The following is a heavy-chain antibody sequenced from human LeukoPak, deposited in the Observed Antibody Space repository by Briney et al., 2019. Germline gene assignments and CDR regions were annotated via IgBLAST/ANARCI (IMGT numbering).Heavy chain of an antibody. CDR2: ISYDGSNE. CDR3: AKDQRWLQYYFDY. V-gene: IGHV3-30*18. Sequence: GGSLRLSCAASGFTFRSFGMHWVRQAPGKGLEWVAVISYDGSNEYYADSVKGPFTISRDNSKNTLYLQMNSLRAEDTAVYFCAKDQRWLQYYFDYWGQGTLVTVSS. CDR1: GFTFRSFG. J-gene: IGHJ4*02. D-gene: IGHD5-24*01.